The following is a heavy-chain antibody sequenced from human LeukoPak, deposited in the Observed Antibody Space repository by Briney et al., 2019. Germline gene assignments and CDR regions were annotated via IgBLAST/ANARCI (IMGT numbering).Heavy chain of an antibody. D-gene: IGHD2-2*01. CDR3: ARDIVVVPAAMPFYGMDV. CDR1: GYTFTTSA. Sequence: ASVKVSCKASGYTFTTSAMHWVRQAPGQRLEWMGWINAGNGNTKYSQKFQGRVTITRDTSASTAYMELSSLRSEDTAVYYCARDIVVVPAAMPFYGMDVWGKGTTVTVSS. V-gene: IGHV1-3*01. CDR2: INAGNGNT. J-gene: IGHJ6*04.